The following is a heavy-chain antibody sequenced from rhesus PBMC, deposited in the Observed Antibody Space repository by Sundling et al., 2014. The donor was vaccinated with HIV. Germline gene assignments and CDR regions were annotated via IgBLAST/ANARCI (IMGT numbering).Heavy chain of an antibody. Sequence: QLQLQESGPAVVKPSETLSLTCAVSGGSITSSKWWTWIRQPPGKGLEWIGTIYDSSGNTYYNPSLKSRVTISTDTSKNQFSLKLSSVTAADTAVYYCARGWRYSGPLDYWGQGVLVTVSS. CDR2: IYDSSGNT. CDR3: ARGWRYSGPLDY. D-gene: IGHD5-24*01. J-gene: IGHJ4*01. CDR1: GGSITSSKW. V-gene: IGHV4-93*01.